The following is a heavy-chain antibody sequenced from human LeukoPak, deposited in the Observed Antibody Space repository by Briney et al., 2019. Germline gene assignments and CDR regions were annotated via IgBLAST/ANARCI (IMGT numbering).Heavy chain of an antibody. CDR2: ISVNGETA. D-gene: IGHD6-19*01. Sequence: GGSLRLSCAVSGFSVSSFGMSWVRQAPGKGLEWISAISVNGETAYYADSVKGRFIISRDNSKNTLYLQLSSLRAEDTAVYYCAQGYSSGWYPYWGLGSLVSVAS. J-gene: IGHJ4*02. CDR3: AQGYSSGWYPY. V-gene: IGHV3-23*01. CDR1: GFSVSSFG.